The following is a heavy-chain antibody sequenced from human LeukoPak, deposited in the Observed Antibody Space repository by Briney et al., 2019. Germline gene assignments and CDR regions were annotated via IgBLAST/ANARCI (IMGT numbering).Heavy chain of an antibody. D-gene: IGHD7-27*01. CDR1: GGSVSSSSYY. CDR2: ISYSGTN. J-gene: IGHJ5*02. CDR3: ASLGTLRS. Sequence: SETLSLTCTVSGGSVSSSSYYWGWIPQPPGKGLEWIGSISYSGTNYNNPSLKSRVSISIDTSKNQFSVKLTSVTVADTAMYYCASLGTLRSWGQGTLVTVSS. V-gene: IGHV4-39*01.